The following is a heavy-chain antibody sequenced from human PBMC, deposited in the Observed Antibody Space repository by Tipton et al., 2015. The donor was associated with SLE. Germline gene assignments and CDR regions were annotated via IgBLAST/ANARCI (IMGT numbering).Heavy chain of an antibody. Sequence: SLRLSCAASGFTFSNYGMNWVRQAPGKGLEWVSSISANGGAIYYADSVRGRFTISRDNSKNTLSLQMNSLRFEDTAVFYCVAPNNWGQGTLVNVSS. V-gene: IGHV3-23*01. D-gene: IGHD1/OR15-1a*01. CDR2: ISANGGAI. J-gene: IGHJ4*02. CDR3: VAPNN. CDR1: GFTFSNYG.